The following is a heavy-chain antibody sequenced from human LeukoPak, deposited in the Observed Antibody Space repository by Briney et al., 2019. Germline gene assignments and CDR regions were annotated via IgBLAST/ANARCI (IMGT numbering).Heavy chain of an antibody. Sequence: SETLSLTCAVYGGSFSGYYWSWIRQPPGKGLEWIGEINHSGSTNYNPSLKSRVTISVDTSKNQFSLKLSSVTAADTAVYYCARRSSTAARRGFDYWGQGTLVTVSS. V-gene: IGHV4-34*01. D-gene: IGHD6-6*01. CDR1: GGSFSGYY. J-gene: IGHJ4*02. CDR2: INHSGST. CDR3: ARRSSTAARRGFDY.